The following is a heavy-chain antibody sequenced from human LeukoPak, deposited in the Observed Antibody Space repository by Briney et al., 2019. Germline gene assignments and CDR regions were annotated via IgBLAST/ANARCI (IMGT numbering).Heavy chain of an antibody. J-gene: IGHJ4*02. V-gene: IGHV3-33*06. Sequence: PGRSLRLSCAASGFTFSSYGMHWVRQAPGKGLEWVAVIWYDGSNKYYADSVKGRFTISRDNSKNTLYLQMNSLRAEDTAVYYCAKDSNGYSSSWHSFDYWGQGTLVTVSS. CDR3: AKDSNGYSSSWHSFDY. CDR2: IWYDGSNK. D-gene: IGHD6-13*01. CDR1: GFTFSSYG.